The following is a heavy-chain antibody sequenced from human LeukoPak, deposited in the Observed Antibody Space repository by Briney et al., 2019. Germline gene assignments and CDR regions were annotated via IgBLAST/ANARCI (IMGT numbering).Heavy chain of an antibody. D-gene: IGHD2-21*01. Sequence: PGESLRLSCAASGFTFDDYTMHWVRQAPGKGLEWVSLISWDGGSTYYADSVKGRFTISRDNARNSLYLQMNSLRADDTAIYYCARDSGGDDYFDFWGQGTLVTVSS. CDR3: ARDSGGDDYFDF. V-gene: IGHV3-43*01. J-gene: IGHJ4*02. CDR1: GFTFDDYT. CDR2: ISWDGGST.